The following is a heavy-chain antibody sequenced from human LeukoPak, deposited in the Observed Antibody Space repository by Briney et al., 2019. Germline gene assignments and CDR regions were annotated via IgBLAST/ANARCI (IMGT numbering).Heavy chain of an antibody. V-gene: IGHV3-7*01. CDR3: ARVRDYDFWSGYYTPLLYDY. Sequence: GGSLRLSCAASGFTFSGYWMSWVRQAPGKGLEWVANIKQDGSEKYYVDSVKGRFTISRDNAKNSLYLQMNSLRAEDTAVHYCARVRDYDFWSGYYTPLLYDYWGQGTLVTVSS. CDR2: IKQDGSEK. J-gene: IGHJ4*02. CDR1: GFTFSGYW. D-gene: IGHD3-3*01.